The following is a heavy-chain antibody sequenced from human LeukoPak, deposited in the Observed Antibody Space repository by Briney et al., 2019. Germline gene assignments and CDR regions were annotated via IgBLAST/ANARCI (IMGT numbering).Heavy chain of an antibody. CDR2: IKQDGSEK. CDR1: GFTFSSYW. V-gene: IGHV3-7*01. J-gene: IGHJ3*02. Sequence: GGTLRLSCAASGFTFSSYWMSWVRQAPGKGLEWVANIKQDGSEKYYVDSVKGRFTISRDNAKNSLYLQMNSLRAEDTAVYYCAREGSLDAFDIWGQGTMVTVSS. CDR3: AREGSLDAFDI.